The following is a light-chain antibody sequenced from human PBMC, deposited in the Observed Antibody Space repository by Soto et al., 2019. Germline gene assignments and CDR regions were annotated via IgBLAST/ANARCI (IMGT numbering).Light chain of an antibody. CDR3: QQNNKWTPVT. CDR1: QTISND. CDR2: GAS. V-gene: IGKV3-15*01. J-gene: IGKJ4*01. Sequence: EVVMTQSPATVSVSPGEGVTLSCRASQTISNDLAWYQQKHGQAPRLHIYGASTRATGVPARFSGGGSGTEFTLTVSSLQSEYCAFYFCQQNNKWTPVTFGGGTKVEIK.